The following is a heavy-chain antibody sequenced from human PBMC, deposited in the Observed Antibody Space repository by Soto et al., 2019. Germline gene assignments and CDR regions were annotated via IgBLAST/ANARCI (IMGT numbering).Heavy chain of an antibody. CDR1: GYTFINYY. D-gene: IGHD5-12*01. V-gene: IGHV1-46*01. J-gene: IGHJ3*02. Sequence: QVQLVHSGAEVKKPGASVKVSCKASGYTFINYYINWVRQAPGQGLEWMGIINPSVGSTSYAQQFLRRVTMTRDTSITTFYMELSSLTSEYSPVFYCPRIVSGSYSFPAVNAFDIWGQGTMVIVSS. CDR3: PRIVSGSYSFPAVNAFDI. CDR2: INPSVGST.